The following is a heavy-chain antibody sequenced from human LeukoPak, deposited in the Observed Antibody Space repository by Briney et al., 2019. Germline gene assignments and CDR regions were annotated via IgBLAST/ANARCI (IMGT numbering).Heavy chain of an antibody. V-gene: IGHV4-34*01. CDR1: GGSFSGYY. D-gene: IGHD4-23*01. CDR2: INHSGST. Sequence: SEILSLTCAVYGGSFSGYYWSWIRQPPGKGLEWIGEINHSGSTNYNPSLKSRVTISADTSKNQFSLKLSSVTAADTAVYYCARGPGYGGNSEGYFDYWGQGTLVTVSS. CDR3: ARGPGYGGNSEGYFDY. J-gene: IGHJ4*02.